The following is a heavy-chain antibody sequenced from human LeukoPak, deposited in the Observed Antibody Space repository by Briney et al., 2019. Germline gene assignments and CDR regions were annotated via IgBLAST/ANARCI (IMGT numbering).Heavy chain of an antibody. D-gene: IGHD4-23*01. J-gene: IGHJ5*02. CDR2: ISGNGGRT. V-gene: IGHV3-23*01. CDR1: GFTFSTYW. Sequence: GGSLRLSCAVSGFTFSTYWMTWVRQAPGKGLEWVSTISGNGGRTYYADSVKGRFTISRDNPKNTLYQQVNSLSAEDTAVYYCAKCLYRGSSGWFDPWGQGTLVTVSS. CDR3: AKCLYRGSSGWFDP.